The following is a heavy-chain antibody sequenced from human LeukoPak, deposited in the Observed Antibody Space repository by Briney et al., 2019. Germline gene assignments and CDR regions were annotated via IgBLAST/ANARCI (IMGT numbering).Heavy chain of an antibody. CDR1: GFTLTTYA. J-gene: IGHJ6*02. CDR3: MTGEV. V-gene: IGHV3-23*01. Sequence: PGRSLRLSCAASGFTLTTYAMNWVRQAPGKGLEWVSLISSSGDNTHYADSVKGRFTISRDNSKNTVSLQMNSLGDEDTAVYYCMTGEVWGQGTTVRVSS. CDR2: ISSSGDNT.